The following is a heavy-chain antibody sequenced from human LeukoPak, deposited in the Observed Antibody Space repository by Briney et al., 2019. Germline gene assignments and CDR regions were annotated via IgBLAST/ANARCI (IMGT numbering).Heavy chain of an antibody. V-gene: IGHV4-59*01. CDR3: ARGIAVADLLFDY. CDR1: GGSISSYY. J-gene: IGHJ4*02. Sequence: PSETLSLTCTVSGGSISSYYCSWIRQPPGKGLEWIGYIYYTGSTSYNPSLKSRVTILVDTSKNQFSLKLSSVTAADTAVYYCARGIAVADLLFDYWGQGTLVTVSS. CDR2: IYYTGST. D-gene: IGHD6-19*01.